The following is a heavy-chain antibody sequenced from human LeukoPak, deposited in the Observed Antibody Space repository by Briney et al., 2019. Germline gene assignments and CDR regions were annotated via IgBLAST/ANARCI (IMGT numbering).Heavy chain of an antibody. V-gene: IGHV3-23*01. CDR1: GFTYHNYD. Sequence: GGSLRLSCAASGFTYHNYDLSWVRQAPGKGLEWVSAISGRGGSTYYADSVTGRFTISRDNSNNTVFLQMNSLRAEDTAVYYCAKALGRDEPPHYDAFDLWGQGTMVTVSS. J-gene: IGHJ3*01. D-gene: IGHD3-16*01. CDR3: AKALGRDEPPHYDAFDL. CDR2: ISGRGGST.